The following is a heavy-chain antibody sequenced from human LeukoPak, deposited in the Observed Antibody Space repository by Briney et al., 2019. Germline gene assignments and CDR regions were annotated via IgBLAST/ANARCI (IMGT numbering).Heavy chain of an antibody. Sequence: LTXTVSGGSISSGGYYWSWIRQHPGKGLEWIGYIYYSGSTYYNPSLKSRVTISVDTSKNQFSLKLSSVTAADAAVYYCARDSMVRGVNYFDYWGQGTLVTVSS. D-gene: IGHD3-10*01. CDR1: GGSISSGGYY. V-gene: IGHV4-31*02. CDR3: ARDSMVRGVNYFDY. CDR2: IYYSGST. J-gene: IGHJ4*02.